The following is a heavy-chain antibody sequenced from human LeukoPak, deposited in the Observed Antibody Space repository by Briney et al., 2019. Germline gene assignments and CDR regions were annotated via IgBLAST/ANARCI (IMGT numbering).Heavy chain of an antibody. D-gene: IGHD3-10*01. CDR2: ISGRGRYI. CDR1: GFTFSSYG. V-gene: IGHV3-21*01. Sequence: PGGSLRLSCVASGFTFSSYGMNCVRQAPGKGLEWVSSISGRGRYIYYADCLKGRFTISRDNAKNSLYLQMNSLRAEDTAVYYCARDSGGGMGDYWGQGTLVTVSS. CDR3: ARDSGGGMGDY. J-gene: IGHJ4*02.